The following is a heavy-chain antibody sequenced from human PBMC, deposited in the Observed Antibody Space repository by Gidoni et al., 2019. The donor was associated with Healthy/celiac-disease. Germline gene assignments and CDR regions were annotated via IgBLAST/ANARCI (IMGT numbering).Heavy chain of an antibody. V-gene: IGHV4-34*01. D-gene: IGHD1-20*01. CDR1: GGSFSGYY. CDR2: INHSGST. J-gene: IGHJ4*02. CDR3: ARGLYNWNDGSFDY. Sequence: QVQLQQWGAGRLKPSETLSLTCALYGGSFSGYYWSWIRQPPGKGLEWIGEINHSGSTNYNPSLKRRVTISVDTSKNQFSLKLSSVTAADTAVYYCARGLYNWNDGSFDYWGQGTLVTVSS.